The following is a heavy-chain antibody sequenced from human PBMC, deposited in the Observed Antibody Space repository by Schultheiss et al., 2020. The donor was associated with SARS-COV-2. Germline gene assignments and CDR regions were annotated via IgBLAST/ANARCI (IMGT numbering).Heavy chain of an antibody. CDR1: GGSFSGYY. J-gene: IGHJ4*02. D-gene: IGHD2-21*01. Sequence: SETLSLTCAVYGGSFSGYYWSWIRQPPGKGLEWIGYIYYSGSTNYNPSLKSRVTISVDTSKNQFSLKLSSVTAADTAVYYCAKDIYCGGDCYSPFDYWGQGTLVTVSS. CDR2: IYYSGST. V-gene: IGHV4-59*01. CDR3: AKDIYCGGDCYSPFDY.